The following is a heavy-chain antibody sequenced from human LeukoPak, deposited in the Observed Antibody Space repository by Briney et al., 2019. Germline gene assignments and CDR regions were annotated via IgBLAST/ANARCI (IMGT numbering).Heavy chain of an antibody. V-gene: IGHV4-38-2*01. CDR2: IYHSGST. D-gene: IGHD3-3*01. Sequence: PSETLSLTCAVSGYSISSGYYWGWIRQPPGKGLEGIGSIYHSGSTYYNPSLKSRGTISVDTSKNQVSLKLSSVTAADTAVYYCASYDFPPLFYMDVWGKGTTVTVSS. J-gene: IGHJ6*03. CDR3: ASYDFPPLFYMDV. CDR1: GYSISSGYY.